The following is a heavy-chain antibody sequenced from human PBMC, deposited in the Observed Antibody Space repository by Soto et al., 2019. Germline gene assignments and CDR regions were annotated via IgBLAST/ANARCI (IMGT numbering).Heavy chain of an antibody. CDR2: INHSGST. D-gene: IGHD6-19*01. CDR1: GGSFSGYY. J-gene: IGHJ4*02. CDR3: ARGGEQWLIPYYFDW. Sequence: SETLSLTCAVYGGSFSGYYWSWIRQPPGKGLEWIGEINHSGSTNYNPSLKSRVTISLDMSKNQFSLNLSSVTAADTAVYYCARGGEQWLIPYYFDWWGQGTRVTVSS. V-gene: IGHV4-34*01.